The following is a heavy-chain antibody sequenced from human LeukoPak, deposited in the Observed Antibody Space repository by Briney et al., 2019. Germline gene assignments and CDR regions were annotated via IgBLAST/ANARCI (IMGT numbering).Heavy chain of an antibody. D-gene: IGHD3-3*01. Sequence: GGSLRLSCAASGFTFRNYAVSWVRQAPGKGLGWVSAISGSGINTYYADSVKGRFTISRDNSKNTLYLQMNSLRAEDTAVYYCAKFYDFWSGYQYAFDIWGQGTMVTVSS. J-gene: IGHJ3*02. CDR3: AKFYDFWSGYQYAFDI. CDR1: GFTFRNYA. V-gene: IGHV3-23*01. CDR2: ISGSGINT.